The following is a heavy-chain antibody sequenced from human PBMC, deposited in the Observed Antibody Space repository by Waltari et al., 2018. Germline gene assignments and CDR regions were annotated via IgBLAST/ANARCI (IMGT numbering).Heavy chain of an antibody. CDR2: LIPLFGTS. Sequence: QVQLEQSGAEMKKPGSSVTVSCKASGVTFNTNFCSWVRQAPGQGLEWRGGLIPLFGTSTYAQTLQGRVRITADESTSTVYMELSSLRSEDTAVYYCVKGSREYHFYMDVWGQGSAVAVSS. J-gene: IGHJ6*02. D-gene: IGHD2-15*01. V-gene: IGHV1-69*01. CDR3: VKGSREYHFYMDV. CDR1: GVTFNTNF.